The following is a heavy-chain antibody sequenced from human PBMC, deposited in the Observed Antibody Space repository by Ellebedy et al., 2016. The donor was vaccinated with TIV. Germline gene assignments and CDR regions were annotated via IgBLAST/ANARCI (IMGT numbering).Heavy chain of an antibody. J-gene: IGHJ6*02. CDR2: INSDGRST. Sequence: PGGSLRLSCAASGFTFNIYRMHLVRQVPGKGLVWVSRINSDGRSTSSADFVKGRFTISRDNSKNTLYLHLNDLRVEDTAVYYCARERRGLGVWGQGTTVTVSS. V-gene: IGHV3-74*01. CDR1: GFTFNIYR. CDR3: ARERRGLGV.